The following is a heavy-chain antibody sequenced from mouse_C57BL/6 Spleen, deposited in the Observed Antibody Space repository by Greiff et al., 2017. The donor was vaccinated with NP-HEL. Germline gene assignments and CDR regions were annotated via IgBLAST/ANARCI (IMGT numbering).Heavy chain of an antibody. CDR3: ARGHYGSSPSWFAY. J-gene: IGHJ3*01. V-gene: IGHV1-59*01. CDR2: IDPSDSYT. CDR1: GYTFTSYW. Sequence: QVQLQQSGAELVRPGTSVKLSCKASGYTFTSYWMHWVKQRPGQGLEWIGVIDPSDSYTNYNQKFKGKATLTVDTSSSTAYMQLSSLTSEDSAVYYCARGHYGSSPSWFAYWGQGTLVTVSA. D-gene: IGHD1-1*01.